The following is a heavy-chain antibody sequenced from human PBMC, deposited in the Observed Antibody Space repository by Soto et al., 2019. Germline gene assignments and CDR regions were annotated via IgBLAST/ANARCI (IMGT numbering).Heavy chain of an antibody. J-gene: IGHJ3*02. D-gene: IGHD3-10*01. CDR3: AREIVRGGVDN. CDR1: GGSMSENDYY. CDR2: IYDTWTT. V-gene: IGHV4-30-4*01. Sequence: QVQLQEAGPGLVRPSQTLSLTCTVDGGSMSENDYYWSWLRQSPGQGLQWIGYIYDTWTTSYRPSLKSRLTMSADTSRNQFSLKLTSVTDADTALHLCAREIVRGGVDNGGQGTFVTVSS.